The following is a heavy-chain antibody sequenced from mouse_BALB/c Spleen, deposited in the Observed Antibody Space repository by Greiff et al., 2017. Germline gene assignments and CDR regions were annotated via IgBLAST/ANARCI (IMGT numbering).Heavy chain of an antibody. J-gene: IGHJ4*01. CDR1: GFSLTSYG. V-gene: IGHV2-9*02. CDR3: ARDPLTDYYAMDY. D-gene: IGHD4-1*01. Sequence: QVHVKQSGPGLVAPSQSLSITCTVSGFSLTSYGVHWVRQPPGKGLEWLGVIWAGGSTNYNSALMSRLSISKDNSKSQVFLKMNSLQTDDTAMYYCARDPLTDYYAMDYWGQGTSVTVSS. CDR2: IWAGGST.